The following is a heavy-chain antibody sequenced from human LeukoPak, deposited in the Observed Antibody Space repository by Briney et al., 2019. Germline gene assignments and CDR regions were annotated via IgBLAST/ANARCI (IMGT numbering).Heavy chain of an antibody. CDR1: GGSISSGGYY. J-gene: IGHJ3*02. Sequence: SQTLSLTCTVSGGSISSGGYYWSWIRQHPGKGLEWIGYIYYSGSTYYNPSLKSRVTISVDTSKNQFSLKLSSVTAADTAVYYCARVRRSSFSLGGAFDIWGQGTMVTVSS. V-gene: IGHV4-31*03. D-gene: IGHD6-6*01. CDR2: IYYSGST. CDR3: ARVRRSSFSLGGAFDI.